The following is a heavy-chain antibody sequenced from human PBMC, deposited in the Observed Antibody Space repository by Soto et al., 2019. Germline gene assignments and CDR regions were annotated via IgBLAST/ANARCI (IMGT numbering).Heavy chain of an antibody. D-gene: IGHD3-10*01. CDR1: AFSLKTYW. Sequence: EVQLVESGGSLVLPGGSLRLSCVGSAFSLKTYWMAWVRQAPGKGLESLANIRQYGDETFYVDSVKGRFAISRDNANNSVYLQMDNLRTEDTGFYYFTTRVSGTYYLGPLDYWGQGIMVIVSS. CDR3: TTRVSGTYYLGPLDY. V-gene: IGHV3-7*01. CDR2: IRQYGDET. J-gene: IGHJ4*02.